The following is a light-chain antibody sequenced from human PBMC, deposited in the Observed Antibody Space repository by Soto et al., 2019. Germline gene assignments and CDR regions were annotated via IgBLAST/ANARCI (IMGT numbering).Light chain of an antibody. CDR3: QQGFSLPWT. CDR2: AAY. Sequence: DIQMTQSPSSLSASVGDRFTITCRASQIISSYLNWYQQKPGKAPKLLIYAAYSLQSGVTSRFSASGSGTDFALNISSLQPDDFGTYYCQQGFSLPWTFGPATKVDIK. CDR1: QIISSY. V-gene: IGKV1-39*01. J-gene: IGKJ1*01.